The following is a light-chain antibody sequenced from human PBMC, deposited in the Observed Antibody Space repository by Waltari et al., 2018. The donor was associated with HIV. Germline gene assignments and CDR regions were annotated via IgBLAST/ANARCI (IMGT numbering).Light chain of an antibody. CDR3: CSYAGNYTLV. J-gene: IGLJ3*02. Sequence: QSALTQPRSVSGSPGPSVTISCTGTSSDVGGYNSVSWYQQHPGKAPKFMIYDVSKRPAGVPDRFSGSKSGNTASLTISGLQAEDEADYYCCSYAGNYTLVVGGGTKLTVL. V-gene: IGLV2-11*01. CDR1: SSDVGGYNS. CDR2: DVS.